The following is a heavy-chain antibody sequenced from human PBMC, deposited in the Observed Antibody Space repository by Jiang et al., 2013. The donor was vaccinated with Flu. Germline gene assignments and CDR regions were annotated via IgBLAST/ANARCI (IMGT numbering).Heavy chain of an antibody. J-gene: IGHJ3*02. Sequence: GAEVKKPGESLKISCKGSGYSFANYWIGWVRQMPGKGLEWMGIIYPGDSDTRYSPSFQGQVTISADKSISTAYLQWSSLKASDTAIYYCARPRYSGRSYRRGDPFDIWGQGTMVTV. CDR2: IYPGDSDT. CDR1: GYSFANYW. D-gene: IGHD1-26*01. V-gene: IGHV5-51*01. CDR3: ARPRYSGRSYRRGDPFDI.